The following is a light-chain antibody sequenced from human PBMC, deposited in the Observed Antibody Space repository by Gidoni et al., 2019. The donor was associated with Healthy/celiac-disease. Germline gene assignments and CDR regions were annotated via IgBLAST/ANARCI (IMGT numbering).Light chain of an antibody. Sequence: QFVLTQPPSASGTPGQRVTISCSGSSSNIGSNAVIWYQQLPGTAPKLLIYGSNQRPSGVPDRLSGSKSGTSASLAITGLQSEDEADYYCATWDDNLNGGIFGGGTKLTVL. CDR3: ATWDDNLNGGI. CDR1: SSNIGSNA. J-gene: IGLJ2*01. CDR2: GSN. V-gene: IGLV1-44*01.